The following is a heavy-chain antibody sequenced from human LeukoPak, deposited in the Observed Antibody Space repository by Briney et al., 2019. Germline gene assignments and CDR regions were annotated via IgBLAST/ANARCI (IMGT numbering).Heavy chain of an antibody. Sequence: SQTLSLTCTVSGGSISSGGYYWSWIRQHPGKSLEWIGYIYYSGSTYYNPSLKSRVTISVDTSKNQFSLKLSSVTAADTAVYYCARWGKDGYNYFDYWGQGTLVTVSS. CDR2: IYYSGST. J-gene: IGHJ4*02. CDR3: ARWGKDGYNYFDY. V-gene: IGHV4-31*03. CDR1: GGSISSGGYY. D-gene: IGHD5-24*01.